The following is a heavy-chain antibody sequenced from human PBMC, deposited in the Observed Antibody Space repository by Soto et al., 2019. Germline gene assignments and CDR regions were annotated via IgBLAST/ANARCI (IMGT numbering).Heavy chain of an antibody. D-gene: IGHD3-9*01. V-gene: IGHV1-69*13. Sequence: VKVSCKASGGTFSSYAISWVRQAPGQGLEWMGGIIPIFGTANYAQKFQGRVTITADESTSTAYMELSSLRSEDTAVYYCARPYDILTGYFPGPYYYYGMDVWGQGTTVTVSS. CDR1: GGTFSSYA. J-gene: IGHJ6*02. CDR3: ARPYDILTGYFPGPYYYYGMDV. CDR2: IIPIFGTA.